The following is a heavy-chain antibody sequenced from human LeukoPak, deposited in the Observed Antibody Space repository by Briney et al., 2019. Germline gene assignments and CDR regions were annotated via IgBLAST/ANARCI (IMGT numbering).Heavy chain of an antibody. Sequence: GGSLRLSCAASGFTFDDYAMHWVRQAPGKGLEWVSGISWNSGSIGYADSVKGRFTISRDDAKNSLYLQMNSLRAEDTALYYCAKSRGLAVPFDFWGQGNLVTVSS. V-gene: IGHV3-9*01. D-gene: IGHD3-16*01. J-gene: IGHJ4*02. CDR1: GFTFDDYA. CDR2: ISWNSGSI. CDR3: AKSRGLAVPFDF.